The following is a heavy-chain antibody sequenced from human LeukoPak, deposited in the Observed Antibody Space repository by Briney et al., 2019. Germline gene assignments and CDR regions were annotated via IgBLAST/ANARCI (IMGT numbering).Heavy chain of an antibody. CDR1: GGSITSSGYY. V-gene: IGHV4-39*01. CDR3: ARRTIATTGHWFDP. D-gene: IGHD6-13*01. Sequence: SETLSLTCTVSGGSITSSGYYWGWIRRPPGKGLEWIGSIYYSGRTYYNPSLKSRVTISVDTSKNQFSLKLSSVTVADTAVYYCARRTIATTGHWFDPWGQGTLVTVSS. CDR2: IYYSGRT. J-gene: IGHJ5*02.